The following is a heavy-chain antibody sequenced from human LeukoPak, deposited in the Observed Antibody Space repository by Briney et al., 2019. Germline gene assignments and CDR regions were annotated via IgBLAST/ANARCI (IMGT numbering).Heavy chain of an antibody. CDR2: INYSGNT. CDR3: ARQKWITMVRGVINWFDP. CDR1: GGSISSSSYY. Sequence: SETLSLTCTVSGGSISSSSYYWAWIRQPPGKGLEWIGSINYSGNTYYNPSLKSRVTISVDTSKSQFFLKLSSVTAADAAVYYCARQKWITMVRGVINWFDPWGQGTLVTVSS. V-gene: IGHV4-39*01. J-gene: IGHJ5*02. D-gene: IGHD3-10*01.